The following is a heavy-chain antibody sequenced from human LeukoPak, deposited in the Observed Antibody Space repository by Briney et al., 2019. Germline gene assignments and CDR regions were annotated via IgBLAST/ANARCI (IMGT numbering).Heavy chain of an antibody. CDR1: GYSISSGYY. D-gene: IGHD3-10*01. J-gene: IGHJ4*02. Sequence: PSETLSLTCTVSGYSISSGYYCGWIRQPPGKGLEWIASIYHSGSTCYNPSLTSRVTTSVDTSKNQFSLKLSSVTAADTAVYYCARVDTSSLYGSGSCLDFWGQGTLVTVSS. V-gene: IGHV4-38-2*02. CDR3: ARVDTSSLYGSGSCLDF. CDR2: IYHSGST.